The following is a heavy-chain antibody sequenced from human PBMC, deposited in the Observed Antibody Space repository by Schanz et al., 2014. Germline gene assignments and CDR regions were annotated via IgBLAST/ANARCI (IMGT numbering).Heavy chain of an antibody. Sequence: VQLVESGGGLVQPGRSLRLSCVASGFTFSSYDVFWVRQAPGKGLEWVAILWHDGSKKYYADSVKGRFTISRDNSKNTLYLQMNGLRGEDTAVYYCARDHTTESYYSAGPPIDYWGQGTLLTVSS. CDR3: ARDHTTESYYSAGPPIDY. CDR2: LWHDGSKK. CDR1: GFTFSSYD. V-gene: IGHV3-33*01. D-gene: IGHD1-26*01. J-gene: IGHJ4*02.